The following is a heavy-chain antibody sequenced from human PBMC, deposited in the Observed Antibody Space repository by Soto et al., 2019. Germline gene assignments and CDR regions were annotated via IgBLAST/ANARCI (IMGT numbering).Heavy chain of an antibody. Sequence: GASVKVACKASGFTFTSSAMQWVRQARGQRLEWIGWIVVGSGNTNYAQKFRERVTITRDMSTSTAYMELSSLRSEDTAVYYCARDFPYGDNWFDYWSQGTLVTVSS. J-gene: IGHJ5*01. CDR1: GFTFTSSA. D-gene: IGHD4-17*01. CDR2: IVVGSGNT. V-gene: IGHV1-58*02. CDR3: ARDFPYGDNWFDY.